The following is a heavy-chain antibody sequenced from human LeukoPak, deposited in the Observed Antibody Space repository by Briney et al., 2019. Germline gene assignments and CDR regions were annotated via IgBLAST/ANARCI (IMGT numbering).Heavy chain of an antibody. V-gene: IGHV3-66*01. CDR2: IYSGGNT. D-gene: IGHD3-10*01. Sequence: GGSLRLSCAASGFTVSSNYMSWVRQAPGKGLECVSVIYSGGNTYYADSVKGRFTISRDNAKNSLYLQMNSLRAEDTAVYYCAREPKNYYGSGSRYYFDYWGQGTLVTVSS. CDR1: GFTVSSNY. CDR3: AREPKNYYGSGSRYYFDY. J-gene: IGHJ4*02.